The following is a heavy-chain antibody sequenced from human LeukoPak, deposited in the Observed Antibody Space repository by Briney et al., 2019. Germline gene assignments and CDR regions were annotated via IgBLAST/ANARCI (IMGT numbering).Heavy chain of an antibody. CDR3: ATGYSSGSGFDY. V-gene: IGHV3-21*01. CDR2: ISSSSSYI. CDR1: GFKFNDYG. Sequence: GGTLRLSCAASGFKFNDYGMSWVRQAPGKGLEWVSSISSSSSYIYYADSVKDRFTISRDDAKNSLYLQMNSLRAEDTAVYYCATGYSSGSGFDYWGQGTLVTVSS. J-gene: IGHJ4*02. D-gene: IGHD6-19*01.